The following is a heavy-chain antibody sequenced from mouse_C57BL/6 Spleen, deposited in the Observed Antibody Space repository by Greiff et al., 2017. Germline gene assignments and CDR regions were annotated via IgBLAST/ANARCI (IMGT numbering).Heavy chain of an antibody. CDR3: TRLYPEWFAY. D-gene: IGHD5-1-1*01. CDR1: GYTFTDYE. CDR2: IDPETGGT. Sequence: QVQLQQSGAELVRPGASVTLSCKASGYTFTDYEMHWVKQTPVHGLEWIGAIDPETGGTAYNQKFKGKAILTADKSSSTAYMELRSLTSEDSAVYYCTRLYPEWFAYGGQGTLVTVSA. J-gene: IGHJ3*01. V-gene: IGHV1-15*01.